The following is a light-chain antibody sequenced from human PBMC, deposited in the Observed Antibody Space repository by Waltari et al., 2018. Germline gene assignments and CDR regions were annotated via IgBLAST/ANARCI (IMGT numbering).Light chain of an antibody. V-gene: IGKV1-5*03. CDR1: QSISSW. CDR3: QQYSGQYT. Sequence: DIQMTQSPSTLSASVGDRVTITCRASQSISSWLAWYQQKPGKAPKLLIYKASGLESGVPSRFSGSGSGTEFTLTISSLQPDDFATYYCQQYSGQYTFGQGTMLEI. CDR2: KAS. J-gene: IGKJ2*01.